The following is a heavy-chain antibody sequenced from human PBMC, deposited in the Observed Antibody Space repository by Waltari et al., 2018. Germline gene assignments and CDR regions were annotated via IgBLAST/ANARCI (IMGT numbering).Heavy chain of an antibody. D-gene: IGHD5-12*01. J-gene: IGHJ6*02. CDR3: ARVAGDGYSYYYYGMDV. Sequence: EVQLVESGGGLIQPGGSLRLSCAASGFTVSSNYMSWVRQAPGKGLEWVSLIYSGGRTYYADSVKGRFTISRDNSKNTLYLQMNSLRAEDTAVYYCARVAGDGYSYYYYGMDVWGQGTTVTVSS. CDR1: GFTVSSNY. V-gene: IGHV3-53*01. CDR2: IYSGGRT.